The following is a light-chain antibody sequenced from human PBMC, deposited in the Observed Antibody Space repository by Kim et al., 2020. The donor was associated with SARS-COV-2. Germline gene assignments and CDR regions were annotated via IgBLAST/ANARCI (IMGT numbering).Light chain of an antibody. V-gene: IGLV4-69*01. CDR3: QTWDSTIQV. J-gene: IGLJ3*02. CDR2: VTSDGSH. CDR1: SVHTDYA. Sequence: ASVKRNCTLNSVHTDYAIAWHQRQPEKGPRYLMKVTSDGSHTKGDGSPDRFSGSSSGAERYLTISSLQSEDEADYYCQTWDSTIQVFGRGTQLTVL.